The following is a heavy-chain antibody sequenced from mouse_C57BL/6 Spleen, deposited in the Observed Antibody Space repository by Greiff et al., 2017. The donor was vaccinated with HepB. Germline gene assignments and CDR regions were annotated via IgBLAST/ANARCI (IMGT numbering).Heavy chain of an antibody. CDR2: ISSGSSTI. V-gene: IGHV5-17*01. CDR3: AKPNWEDAMDY. Sequence: EVQVVESGGGLVKPGGSLKLSCAASGFTFSDYGMHWVRQAPEKGLEWVAYISSGSSTIYYADTVKGRFTISRDNAKNTLFLQMTSLRSEDTAMYYCAKPNWEDAMDYWGQGTSVTVSS. J-gene: IGHJ4*01. D-gene: IGHD4-1*01. CDR1: GFTFSDYG.